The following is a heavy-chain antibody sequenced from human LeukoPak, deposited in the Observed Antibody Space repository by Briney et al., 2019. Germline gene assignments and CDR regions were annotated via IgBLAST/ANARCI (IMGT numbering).Heavy chain of an antibody. D-gene: IGHD1-26*01. CDR2: IIPIFGTA. CDR1: GGTFSSYA. J-gene: IGHJ3*02. Sequence: GASVKVSCKASGGTFSSYAISWVRQAPGQGLEWMGGIIPIFGTANYAQKFQGRVTITTDESTSTAYMELSSLRSEGTAVYYCARGGLKAQVGTGWAFDIWGQGTMVTVSS. V-gene: IGHV1-69*05. CDR3: ARGGLKAQVGTGWAFDI.